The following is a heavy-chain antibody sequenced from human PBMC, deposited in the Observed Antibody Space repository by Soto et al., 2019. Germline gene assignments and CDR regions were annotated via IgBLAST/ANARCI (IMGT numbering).Heavy chain of an antibody. CDR3: ARDARYCSGGSCLDYYAFDL. CDR1: GFTFSDYY. CDR2: ISSSGSTI. J-gene: IGHJ3*01. D-gene: IGHD2-15*01. Sequence: XGSLRLSFAASGFTFSDYYMSWIRQAPGKGLGWVSYISSSGSTIYYADSVKGRFTISRDNAKNSLYLQMNSLRAEDTAVYYCARDARYCSGGSCLDYYAFDLWGQGTMVTVSS. V-gene: IGHV3-11*01.